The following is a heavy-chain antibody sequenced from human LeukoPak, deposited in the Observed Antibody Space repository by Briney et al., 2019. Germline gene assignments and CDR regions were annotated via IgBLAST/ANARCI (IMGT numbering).Heavy chain of an antibody. CDR2: ITSSGTGT. CDR3: AKDRPNYYDSSGHYYRRNGDS. V-gene: IGHV3-23*01. D-gene: IGHD3-22*01. J-gene: IGHJ5*01. Sequence: GGSLRLSXAASGFTFSIYAMSWVRQAPGKGLEWVSSITSSGTGTYYAESVKGRFTISRDNSENTLYLRMNSLRAEDTAVYYCAKDRPNYYDSSGHYYRRNGDSWGQGTLVTVSS. CDR1: GFTFSIYA.